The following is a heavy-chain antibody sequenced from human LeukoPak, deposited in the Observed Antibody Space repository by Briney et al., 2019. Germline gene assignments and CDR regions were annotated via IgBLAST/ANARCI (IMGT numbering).Heavy chain of an antibody. V-gene: IGHV4-34*01. CDR1: GGSFSGYY. D-gene: IGHD6-13*01. CDR3: ASRIAAAYAEYFQH. CDR2: INHSGST. J-gene: IGHJ1*01. Sequence: PSETLSLTCAVYGGSFSGYYWSWIRQPPGKGLEWIGEINHSGSTNYNPSLKSRVTISVDTSKNQFSLKLSSVTAADTAVYYCASRIAAAYAEYFQHWGRGTLVTVSS.